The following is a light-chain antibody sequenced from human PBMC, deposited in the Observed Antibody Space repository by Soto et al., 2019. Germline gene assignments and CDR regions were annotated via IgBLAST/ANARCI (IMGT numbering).Light chain of an antibody. CDR3: MQGSHWPYN. CDR1: QSLVHSNGDTF. CDR2: KIS. Sequence: DVVMTQSPLSLPVTLGQPASISCRSSQSLVHSNGDTFLNWFHQRPGQSPRRLISKISDRDSGVPDRVSGSGSCPDFTLRISRVAAKEVGVYDGMQGSHWPYNVGQRTRLESK. J-gene: IGKJ2*01. V-gene: IGKV2-30*02.